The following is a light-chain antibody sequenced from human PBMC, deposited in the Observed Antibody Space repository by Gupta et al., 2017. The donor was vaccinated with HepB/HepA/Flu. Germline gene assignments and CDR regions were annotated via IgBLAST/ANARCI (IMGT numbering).Light chain of an antibody. CDR2: GAS. J-gene: IGKJ2*01. V-gene: IGKV3-20*01. CDR3: QQYGSSPYT. CDR1: QRVSSSY. Sequence: EIVLTQSPGTLSLCPGERATLSCRASQRVSSSYLAWYQQKPGQAPRLLIYGASSRATGIPDRFSGSGSGTDFTLTISRLEPEDFAVYYCQQYGSSPYTFGQGTKLEIK.